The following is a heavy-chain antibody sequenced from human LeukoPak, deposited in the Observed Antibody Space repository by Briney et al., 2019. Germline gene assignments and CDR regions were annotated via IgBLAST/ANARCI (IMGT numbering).Heavy chain of an antibody. D-gene: IGHD3-22*01. CDR2: IIPILGIA. J-gene: IGHJ4*02. V-gene: IGHV1-69*04. CDR1: GYIFTNYG. Sequence: ASVNVSCKASGYIFTNYGITWVRQAPGQGLEWMGRIIPILGIANYAQKFQGRVTITADKSTSTAYMELSSLRSEDTAVYYCARGHYYDSSGYYHYFDYWGQGTLVTVSS. CDR3: ARGHYYDSSGYYHYFDY.